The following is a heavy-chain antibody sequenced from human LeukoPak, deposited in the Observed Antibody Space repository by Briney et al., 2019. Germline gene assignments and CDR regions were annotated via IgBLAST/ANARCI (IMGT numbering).Heavy chain of an antibody. V-gene: IGHV4-39*01. CDR3: ARHSSGWYLGWFDP. CDR2: IYYSGST. CDR1: GGSISSSSYY. Sequence: SETLSLTCTVSGGSISSSSYYWGWIRQPPGKGLEWIGSIYYSGSTYYNPSLKNRVTTSVDTSKNQFSLKLSSVTAADTAVYYCARHSSGWYLGWFDPWGQGTLVTVSS. J-gene: IGHJ5*02. D-gene: IGHD6-19*01.